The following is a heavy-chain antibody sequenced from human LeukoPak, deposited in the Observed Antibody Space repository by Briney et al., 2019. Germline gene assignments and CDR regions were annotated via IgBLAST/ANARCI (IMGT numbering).Heavy chain of an antibody. Sequence: SVKVSCKASGGTFSSYAVSWVRQAPGQGLEWMGRIIPIFGTANYAQKFQGRVTITTDESTSTAYMELSSLRSEDTAVYYCARGRTYSGYDPGNWFDPWGQGTLVTVSS. V-gene: IGHV1-69*05. CDR1: GGTFSSYA. CDR2: IIPIFGTA. J-gene: IGHJ5*02. CDR3: ARGRTYSGYDPGNWFDP. D-gene: IGHD5-12*01.